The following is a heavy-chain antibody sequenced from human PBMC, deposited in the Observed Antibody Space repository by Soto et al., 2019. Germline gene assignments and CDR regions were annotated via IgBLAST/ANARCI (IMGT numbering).Heavy chain of an antibody. D-gene: IGHD2-2*01. CDR3: ARETVVVVPAAMFREKYYYYMDV. CDR1: GFTFGSYW. J-gene: IGHJ6*03. V-gene: IGHV3-7*01. CDR2: IKQDGSEK. Sequence: EVQLVESGGGLVQPGGSLRLSCAASGFTFGSYWMSWVRQAPGKGLEWVANIKQDGSEKYYVDSVKGRLTVSRDNAKNSLYRQMNSLGAEDTSVYYCARETVVVVPAAMFREKYYYYMDVWGQGTTVTVSS.